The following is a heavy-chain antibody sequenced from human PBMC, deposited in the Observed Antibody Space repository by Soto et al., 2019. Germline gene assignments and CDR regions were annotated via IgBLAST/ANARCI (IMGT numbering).Heavy chain of an antibody. CDR2: IMPVFPTP. V-gene: IGHV1-69*12. Sequence: VQLEQSGPEVKKPGSSVKVSCKASGGTFSTSALSWVRQAPGQGLEWMGGIMPVFPTPDYAQKFQGRVTITADESTITAYMELGGLTSDDTAVYYCARHKDRLQLGGNYYYILDVWGQGTAVTVSS. J-gene: IGHJ6*02. D-gene: IGHD5-12*01. CDR1: GGTFSTSA. CDR3: ARHKDRLQLGGNYYYILDV.